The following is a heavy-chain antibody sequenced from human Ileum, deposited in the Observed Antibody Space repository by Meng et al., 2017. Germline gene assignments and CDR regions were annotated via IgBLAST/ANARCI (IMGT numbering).Heavy chain of an antibody. CDR2: NYYTGGT. V-gene: IGHV4-61*01. CDR3: AGRTVAVAGKTGVDY. J-gene: IGHJ4*02. D-gene: IGHD6-19*01. CDR1: GGSISNGSYF. Sequence: SETLSLTCTVSGGSISNGSYFWSWIRQPPGKGLEWIGYNYYTGGTKYNPSLQSRVTISLDTSKNQFPLKMTSVAAADTAVYYCAGRTVAVAGKTGVDYWGQGTLVTVSS.